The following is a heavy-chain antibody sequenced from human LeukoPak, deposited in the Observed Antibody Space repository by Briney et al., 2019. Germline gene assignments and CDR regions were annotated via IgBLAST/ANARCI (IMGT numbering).Heavy chain of an antibody. CDR3: ARGVVASLINWFDP. V-gene: IGHV4-34*01. J-gene: IGHJ5*02. D-gene: IGHD5-12*01. CDR1: GGSFSGYY. Sequence: PSETLSLTCAVYGGSFSGYYWSWIRQPPGKGLEWIGEINHSGSTNYNPSLKSRVTISVDTSKNQFSLKLSSVTAADTAVYYCARGVVASLINWFDPWGQGTLVTVSS. CDR2: INHSGST.